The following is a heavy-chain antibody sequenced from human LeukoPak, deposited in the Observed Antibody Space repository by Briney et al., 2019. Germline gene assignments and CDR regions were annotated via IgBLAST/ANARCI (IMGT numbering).Heavy chain of an antibody. CDR3: ARDLGSDRYVDS. CDR2: ISGGSDTI. J-gene: IGHJ4*02. V-gene: IGHV3-48*04. D-gene: IGHD2-15*01. CDR1: GFTFSPYP. Sequence: GGSLRLSCAASGFTFSPYPMNWVRQAPGKGLERVSYISGGSDTIHYADSVKGRFTISRDNAKNSLYLQMNSLRAEDTAVYYCARDLGSDRYVDSWGQGTLVTVSS.